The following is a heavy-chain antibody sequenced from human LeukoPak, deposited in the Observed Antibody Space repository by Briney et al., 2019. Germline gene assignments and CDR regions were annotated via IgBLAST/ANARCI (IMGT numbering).Heavy chain of an antibody. CDR3: ARGGTYYYDSSGYY. V-gene: IGHV4-59*01. D-gene: IGHD3-22*01. J-gene: IGHJ4*02. CDR2: IHYSGST. Sequence: SETLSLTCTVSGGSISSDYWSWIRQPPGKGLEWIGYIHYSGSTNYNPSLKSRVTISVDTSKNQFSLKLSSVTAADTAVYYCARGGTYYYDSSGYYWGQGTLVTVSS. CDR1: GGSISSDY.